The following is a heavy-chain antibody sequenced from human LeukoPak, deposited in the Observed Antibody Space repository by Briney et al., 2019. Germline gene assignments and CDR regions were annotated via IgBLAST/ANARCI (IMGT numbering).Heavy chain of an antibody. V-gene: IGHV4-4*02. J-gene: IGHJ6*02. CDR1: VGSINSGNW. CDR3: ATAPMLRGEGGEHYKYGMDV. D-gene: IGHD3-10*01. CDR2: IYHNGTP. Sequence: SETLSLTCAVSVGSINSGNWWSRVRQSPGKGLEWIGEIYHNGTPNYNPSLKSRVTISADTFKNHFSLKMTSVTAADTAVYYCATAPMLRGEGGEHYKYGMDVWGQGTTVIVSS.